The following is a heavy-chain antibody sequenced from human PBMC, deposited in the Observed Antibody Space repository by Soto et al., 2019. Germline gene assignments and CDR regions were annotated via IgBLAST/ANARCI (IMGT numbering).Heavy chain of an antibody. J-gene: IGHJ4*02. CDR3: AHPYIWGSYRQYYFVY. D-gene: IGHD3-16*02. CDR1: GFSLSTSGVG. CDR2: IYWDDDK. Sequence: QITLKESGPTLVKPTQTLTLTCTFSGFSLSTSGVGVGWIRQPPGKALEWLALIYWDDDKRYSPSLKSRLTITKDTSKNQVVLTMTNMDPVDTATYYCAHPYIWGSYRQYYFVYWGQGTLVTVSS. V-gene: IGHV2-5*02.